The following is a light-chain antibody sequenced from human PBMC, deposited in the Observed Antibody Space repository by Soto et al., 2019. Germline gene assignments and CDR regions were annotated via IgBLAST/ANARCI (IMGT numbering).Light chain of an antibody. Sequence: EIVLTQSPGTLSLSPGERATLSCRASQTVGSRYLAWYQQKPGQAPRIIIFGASTRATGIPDRFSGSGSGTDFTLTISSLEPEDFAVYYCQQYGSLLPWTFGQGTKVDIK. CDR2: GAS. J-gene: IGKJ1*01. CDR1: QTVGSRY. CDR3: QQYGSLLPWT. V-gene: IGKV3-20*01.